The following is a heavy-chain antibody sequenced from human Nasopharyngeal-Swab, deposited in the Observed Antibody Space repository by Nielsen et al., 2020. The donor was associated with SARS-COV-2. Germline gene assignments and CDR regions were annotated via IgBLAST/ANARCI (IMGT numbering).Heavy chain of an antibody. J-gene: IGHJ6*03. CDR1: GYTFTSYA. V-gene: IGHV7-4-1*02. D-gene: IGHD6-13*01. CDR3: ARDQQLPPPLYYYYYMDV. CDR2: INTNTGNP. Sequence: ASVQVSCKASGYTFTSYAMNWVRQAPGEGLEWMGWINTNTGNPTYAQGFTGRFVFSLDTSVSTAYLQISSLKAEDTAVYYCARDQQLPPPLYYYYYMDVWGKGTTVTVSS.